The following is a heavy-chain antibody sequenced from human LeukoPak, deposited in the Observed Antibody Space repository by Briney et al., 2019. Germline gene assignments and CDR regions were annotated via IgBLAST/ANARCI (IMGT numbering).Heavy chain of an antibody. Sequence: PGGSLRLSCVASGFTVSSKYMSWVRQAPGKGLEWVSVIYSGGSTHYGESVKGRFTISRDNSKNTVYLQMNALRAEDSAVYYCARGTVWRLGSYGLDVWGQGTTVTVSS. D-gene: IGHD3-16*01. CDR2: IYSGGST. V-gene: IGHV3-53*01. CDR1: GFTVSSKY. J-gene: IGHJ6*02. CDR3: ARGTVWRLGSYGLDV.